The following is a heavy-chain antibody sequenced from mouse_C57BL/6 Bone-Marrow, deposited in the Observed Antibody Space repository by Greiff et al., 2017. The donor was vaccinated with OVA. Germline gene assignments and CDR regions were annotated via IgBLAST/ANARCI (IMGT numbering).Heavy chain of an antibody. V-gene: IGHV1-26*01. J-gene: IGHJ4*01. CDR1: GYTFTDYY. Sequence: EVKLVESGPELVKPGASVKISCKASGYTFTDYYMNWVKQSHGKSLEWIGDINPNNGGTSYNQKFKGKATLTVDKSSSTAYMELRSLTSEDSAVYYCARAFYYDYDGLYYYAMDYWGQGTSVTVSS. D-gene: IGHD2-4*01. CDR3: ARAFYYDYDGLYYYAMDY. CDR2: INPNNGGT.